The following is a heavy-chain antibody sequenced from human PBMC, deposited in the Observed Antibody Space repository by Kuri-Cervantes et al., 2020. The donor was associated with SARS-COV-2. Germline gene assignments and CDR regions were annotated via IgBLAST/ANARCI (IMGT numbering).Heavy chain of an antibody. V-gene: IGHV5-51*01. CDR1: GYRFTSNW. D-gene: IGHD3-16*01. CDR3: ARRPLERLGELTSRGAFDI. J-gene: IGHJ3*02. Sequence: GGSLRLSCKGSGYRFTSNWFGWVSQMPGKGLEWMGIIYPGDSDTRYSPSFQGQVTISADKSISTAYLQWSSLKASDTAMYYCARRPLERLGELTSRGAFDIWGQGTMVTVSS. CDR2: IYPGDSDT.